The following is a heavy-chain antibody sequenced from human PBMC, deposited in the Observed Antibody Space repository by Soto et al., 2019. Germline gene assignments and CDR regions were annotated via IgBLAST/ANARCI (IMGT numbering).Heavy chain of an antibody. CDR2: ISSNGGST. D-gene: IGHD3-3*01. V-gene: IGHV3-64*01. CDR3: ARVGGDFWSGYSYYYYYYMDV. J-gene: IGHJ6*03. Sequence: GGSLRLSCAASGFTFSSYAMHWVRQAPGKGLEYVSAISSNGGSTYYANSVKGRFTISRDNSKNTLYLQMGSLRAEDMAVYYCARVGGDFWSGYSYYYYYYMDVWGKGTTVTVSS. CDR1: GFTFSSYA.